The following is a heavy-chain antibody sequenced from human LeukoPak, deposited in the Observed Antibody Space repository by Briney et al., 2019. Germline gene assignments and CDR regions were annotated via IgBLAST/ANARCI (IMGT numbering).Heavy chain of an antibody. CDR3: ARNPTQYYYDSSGYYYFFDY. Sequence: GGSLRLSCSASGFTFSSFGMHWVRQAPGKGLEWVAIISYDGSDKDYADSVKGRFTISRGNSKNALYLQMNSLRAEDTAVYYCARNPTQYYYDSSGYYYFFDYWGQGTLVTVSS. CDR1: GFTFSSFG. V-gene: IGHV3-30*03. J-gene: IGHJ4*02. CDR2: ISYDGSDK. D-gene: IGHD3-22*01.